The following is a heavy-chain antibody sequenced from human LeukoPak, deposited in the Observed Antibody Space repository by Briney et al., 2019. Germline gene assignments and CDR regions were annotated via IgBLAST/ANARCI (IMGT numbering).Heavy chain of an antibody. J-gene: IGHJ3*02. Sequence: PGRSLRLSCAASGFTFSSYGMHRVRQAPGKGLEWVAVISYDGSNKYYADSVKGRFTISRDNAKNSLYLQMNSLRAEDTAVYYCARDRVGDYGDFPWAFDIWGQGTMVTVSS. D-gene: IGHD4-17*01. CDR3: ARDRVGDYGDFPWAFDI. CDR2: ISYDGSNK. V-gene: IGHV3-30*03. CDR1: GFTFSSYG.